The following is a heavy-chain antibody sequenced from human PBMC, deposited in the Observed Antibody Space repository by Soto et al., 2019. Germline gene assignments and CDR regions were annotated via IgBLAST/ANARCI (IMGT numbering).Heavy chain of an antibody. D-gene: IGHD6-13*01. Sequence: ASVKVSCKASGYSLSGYYLHWVRQAPGQGPAWMGWINPNSGGTKYVQKFQGRVTMTRDTSISTVYLELSRLRSDDTAVYYCARGWGIAAPGPNWFDPWGQGTLVTAPQ. V-gene: IGHV1-2*02. J-gene: IGHJ5*02. CDR2: INPNSGGT. CDR1: GYSLSGYY. CDR3: ARGWGIAAPGPNWFDP.